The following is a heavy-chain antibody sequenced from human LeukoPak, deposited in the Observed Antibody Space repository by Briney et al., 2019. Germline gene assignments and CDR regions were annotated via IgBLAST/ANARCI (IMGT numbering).Heavy chain of an antibody. D-gene: IGHD3-10*01. CDR3: AKENYYGSGSYYKELDY. Sequence: GGSLRLSCAASGFTFSSYWMHWVRQAPGKGLVWVSRINSDGSSTSYADSVKGRFTISRDNSKNSLYLQMNSLRTEDTALYYCAKENYYGSGSYYKELDYWGQGTLVTVSS. J-gene: IGHJ4*02. V-gene: IGHV3-74*01. CDR2: INSDGSST. CDR1: GFTFSSYW.